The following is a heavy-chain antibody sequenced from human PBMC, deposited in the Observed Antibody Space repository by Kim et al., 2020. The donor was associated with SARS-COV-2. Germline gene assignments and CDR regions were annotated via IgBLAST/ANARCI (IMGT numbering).Heavy chain of an antibody. D-gene: IGHD3-22*01. CDR1: GYSFTSYW. J-gene: IGHJ4*02. CDR2: IYPGDSDT. CDR3: ARLINRREYYYDSSGSKGYFDY. Sequence: GESLKISCKGSGYSFTSYWIGWVRQMPGKGLEWMGIIYPGDSDTRYSPSFQGQVTISADKSISTAYLQWSSLKASDTAMYYCARLINRREYYYDSSGSKGYFDYWGQGTLVTVSS. V-gene: IGHV5-51*01.